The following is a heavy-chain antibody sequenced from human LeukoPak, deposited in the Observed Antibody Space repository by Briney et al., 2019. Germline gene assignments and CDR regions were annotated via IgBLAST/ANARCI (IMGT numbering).Heavy chain of an antibody. CDR1: GGSFSGYY. V-gene: IGHV4-34*01. CDR2: INHSGST. CDR3: ARDGSGWPTYYFDY. J-gene: IGHJ4*02. D-gene: IGHD6-19*01. Sequence: SETLSPTCAVYGGSFSGYYWSWIRQPPGKGLEWIGEINHSGSTNYNPSLKSRVTISVDTSKNQFSLKLSSVTAADTAVYYCARDGSGWPTYYFDYWGQGTLVTVSS.